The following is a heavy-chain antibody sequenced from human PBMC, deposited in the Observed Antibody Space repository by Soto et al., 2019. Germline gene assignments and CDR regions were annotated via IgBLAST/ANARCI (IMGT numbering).Heavy chain of an antibody. D-gene: IGHD3-10*01. CDR2: IFSDAER. CDR3: VRMNAESYSSYYAMDV. Sequence: SGPTLVNPTETLTLTCNVSGFSLATGRMGVSWIRQPPGKALEWLAHIFSDAERSYSRSLQGRLTVSKVGSGSHVVLTMTNMDPVDTGTYFCVRMNAESYSSYYAMDVWGQGTTVTVSS. CDR1: GFSLATGRMG. J-gene: IGHJ6*02. V-gene: IGHV2-26*01.